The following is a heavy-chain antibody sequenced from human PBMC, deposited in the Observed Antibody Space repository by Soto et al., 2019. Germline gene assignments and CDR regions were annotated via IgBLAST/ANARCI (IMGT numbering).Heavy chain of an antibody. CDR3: ARESSSASPNFFDY. Sequence: EVQLVESGGGLVQPGGSLRLSCAASGFAFSNYEMNWVRQAPGKGLEWGSYISLSGSTIYYADSVKGRFTISRDDAKNSLYLQMNSLRADDTAVYYCARESSSASPNFFDYWGQGTLVTVSS. CDR2: ISLSGSTI. CDR1: GFAFSNYE. V-gene: IGHV3-48*03. J-gene: IGHJ4*02.